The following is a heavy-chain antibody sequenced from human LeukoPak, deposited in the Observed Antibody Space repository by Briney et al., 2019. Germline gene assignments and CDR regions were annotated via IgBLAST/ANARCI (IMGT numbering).Heavy chain of an antibody. CDR3: ARESGGWFDP. CDR2: IYYSGST. J-gene: IGHJ5*02. D-gene: IGHD1-26*01. V-gene: IGHV4-59*01. CDR1: GGSISNYY. Sequence: PSETLSLTCTVSGGSISNYYWTWIRQPPGKGLEWIGYIYYSGSTNYNPSLKSRVTMSVDTSNNQFSLKLGSVTAADTAVYYCARESGGWFDPWGQGTLVTVSS.